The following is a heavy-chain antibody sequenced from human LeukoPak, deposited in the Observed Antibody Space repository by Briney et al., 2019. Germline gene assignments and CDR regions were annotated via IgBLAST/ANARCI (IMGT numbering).Heavy chain of an antibody. V-gene: IGHV4-59*08. CDR2: MYSRGST. D-gene: IGHD4-17*01. Sequence: PSETLSLTCTVSGGSISSNSWSWIRHPPGKGLEWIGYMYSRGSTNDNPSLKSQVTISRDTSKNQLSLRVTSVPAADTAMYYCARHYLYGDPPAFDFWGRGTMVTVSS. J-gene: IGHJ3*01. CDR1: GGSISSNS. CDR3: ARHYLYGDPPAFDF.